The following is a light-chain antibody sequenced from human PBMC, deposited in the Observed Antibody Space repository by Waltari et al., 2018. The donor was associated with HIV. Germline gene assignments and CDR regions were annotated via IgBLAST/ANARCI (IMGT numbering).Light chain of an antibody. Sequence: EIVMTQSPATLSVSPGERATLSCRASQSVNNNLAWYQQKPGQAPRLLISGASTRATGVPARFSGSGSGTDFTLTISSLQSEDSAIYYCQQRTHWPLTFGGGTRVEIK. CDR1: QSVNNN. V-gene: IGKV3-15*01. CDR2: GAS. J-gene: IGKJ4*01. CDR3: QQRTHWPLT.